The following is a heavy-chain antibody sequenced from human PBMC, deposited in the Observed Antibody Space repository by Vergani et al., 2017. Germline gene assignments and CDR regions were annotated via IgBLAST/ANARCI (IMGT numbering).Heavy chain of an antibody. CDR1: GGSVSSGSYY. CDR3: AXRSSGYGFHYYYYYMDV. J-gene: IGHJ6*03. CDR2: IYYSGST. D-gene: IGHD5-12*01. V-gene: IGHV4-61*01. Sequence: QVQLQESGPGLVKPSETLSLTCTVSGGSVSSGSYYWSWIRQPPGKGLEWIGYIYYSGSTNYNPSLKSRVTISVDTSKNQFSLKLSSVTAADTAVYYCAXRSSGYGFHYYYYYMDVWGKGTTVTVSS.